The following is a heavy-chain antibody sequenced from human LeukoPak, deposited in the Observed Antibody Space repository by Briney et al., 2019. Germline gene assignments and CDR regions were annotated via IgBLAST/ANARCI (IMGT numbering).Heavy chain of an antibody. D-gene: IGHD5-12*01. V-gene: IGHV4-38-2*02. CDR1: GYSISSGYY. CDR3: ARVDIVATIFLFDY. J-gene: IGHJ4*02. Sequence: SETLSLTRTVSGYSISSGYYWGWIRQPPGKGLEWIGSIYHSGSTYYNPSLKSRVTISVDTSKNQFSLKLSSVTAADTAVYYCARVDIVATIFLFDYWGQGTLVTVSS. CDR2: IYHSGST.